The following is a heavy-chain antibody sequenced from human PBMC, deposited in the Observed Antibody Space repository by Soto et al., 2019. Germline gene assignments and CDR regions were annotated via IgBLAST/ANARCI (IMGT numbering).Heavy chain of an antibody. Sequence: QVQLQESCPGLVKPSATLSLTCTVSGGSISGYYWSWIRQPQGKGLEWIGYIHYSGSTNYNPSLKSRVTISVDTSKTQFSLKLSSVTAADTAVYHCARSGCSAGSCYPLSWFDPWGQGTLVTVSS. CDR1: GGSISGYY. D-gene: IGHD2-15*01. CDR3: ARSGCSAGSCYPLSWFDP. CDR2: IHYSGST. J-gene: IGHJ5*02. V-gene: IGHV4-59*01.